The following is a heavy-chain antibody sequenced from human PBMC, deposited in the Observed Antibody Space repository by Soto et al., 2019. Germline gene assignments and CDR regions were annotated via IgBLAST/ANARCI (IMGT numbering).Heavy chain of an antibody. J-gene: IGHJ4*02. Sequence: GSLRLSCAASGFTFTRYSMNWVRQAPGKGLEWVSSISSTTNYIYYADSMKGRFTVSRGNAKNSVYLEMNSLSAEDTAVYYCARESEDLTSNFDYWGQGTLVTVSS. CDR1: GFTFTRYS. CDR2: ISSTTNYI. CDR3: ARESEDLTSNFDY. V-gene: IGHV3-21*01.